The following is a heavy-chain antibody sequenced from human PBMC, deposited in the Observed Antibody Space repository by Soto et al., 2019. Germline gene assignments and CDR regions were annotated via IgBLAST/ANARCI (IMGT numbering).Heavy chain of an antibody. D-gene: IGHD6-13*01. CDR1: GYTFTGYY. CDR2: INPNSGGT. J-gene: IGHJ4*02. CDR3: AASAAARRYYFDY. V-gene: IGHV1-2*04. Sequence: ASVKVSCTASGYTFTGYYMHWVRQAPGQGLEWMGWINPNSGGTNYAQKFQGWVTMTRDTSISTAYMELSRLRSDDTAVYYCAASAAARRYYFDYWGQGTLVTVSS.